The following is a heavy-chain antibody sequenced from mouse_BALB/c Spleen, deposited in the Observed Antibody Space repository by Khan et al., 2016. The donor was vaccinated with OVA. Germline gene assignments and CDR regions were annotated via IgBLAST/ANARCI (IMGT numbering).Heavy chain of an antibody. CDR3: AREWGGWFPY. J-gene: IGHJ3*01. Sequence: QVRLKQSGAELARPGASVKLSCKASGYTFTDYNINWVKQRTGQGLEWIGEIYPGSNNTYYNEKFKGKATLTADKSSSTAYMQLSSLTSEDSAVYFCAREWGGWFPYWGQGTLVTVSA. CDR1: GYTFTDYN. V-gene: IGHV1-77*01. CDR2: IYPGSNNT.